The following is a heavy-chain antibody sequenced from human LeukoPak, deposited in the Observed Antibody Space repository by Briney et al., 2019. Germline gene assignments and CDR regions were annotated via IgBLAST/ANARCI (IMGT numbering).Heavy chain of an antibody. D-gene: IGHD3-3*01. J-gene: IGHJ4*02. CDR2: IYYGENT. CDR1: GGSISSGPYY. CDR3: ARVESGWGLLDY. V-gene: IGHV4-39*07. Sequence: SETLSLTCTVSGGSISSGPYYWGWIRQPPGKGLEWIGNIYYGENTYYNPSLKSRVTISVDTSKNQFSLKLSSVTAADTAVYYCARVESGWGLLDYWGQGTLVTVSS.